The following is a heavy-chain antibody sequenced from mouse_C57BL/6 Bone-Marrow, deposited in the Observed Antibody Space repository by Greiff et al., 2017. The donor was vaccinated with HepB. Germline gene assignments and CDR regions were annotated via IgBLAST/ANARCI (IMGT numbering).Heavy chain of an antibody. CDR2: IWWDDDK. D-gene: IGHD1-1*01. CDR3: ARIGPYYYGSSLYYFDY. Sequence: ESGPGILQPSQTLSLTCSFSGFSLSTFGMGVGWIRQPSGKGLEWLAHIWWDDDKYYNPALKSRLTISKDTSKNQVFLKIANVDTADTATYYCARIGPYYYGSSLYYFDYWGQGTTLTVSS. CDR1: GFSLSTFGMG. J-gene: IGHJ2*01. V-gene: IGHV8-8*01.